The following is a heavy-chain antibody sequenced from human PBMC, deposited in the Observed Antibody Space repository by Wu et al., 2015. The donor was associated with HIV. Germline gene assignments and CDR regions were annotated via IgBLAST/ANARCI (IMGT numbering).Heavy chain of an antibody. D-gene: IGHD4-23*01. Sequence: QVQLVQSGAEVKKPGSSVKVSCKASGGTFSSYAISWVRQAPGQGLEWMGGIIPIFGTVNYAQKFQGRVTITADESTSTAHMELSSLRSEDTAIYYCARTDGLVDGGNSGYDSWGQGTLVTVSS. CDR2: IIPIFGTV. CDR1: GGTFSSYA. V-gene: IGHV1-69*12. J-gene: IGHJ4*02. CDR3: ARTDGLVDGGNSGYDS.